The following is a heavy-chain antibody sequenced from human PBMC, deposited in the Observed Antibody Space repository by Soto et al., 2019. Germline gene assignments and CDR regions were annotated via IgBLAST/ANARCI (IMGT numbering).Heavy chain of an antibody. Sequence: GASVKVSCKASGGTFSSYTISWVRQAPGQGLEWMGRIIPILGIANYAQKFQGRVTITADKSTSTAYMELSSLRSEDTAVYYCAGAPEDSSSWYGGYYYYYIAVWGKGTRVTVSS. V-gene: IGHV1-69*02. D-gene: IGHD6-13*01. CDR3: AGAPEDSSSWYGGYYYYYIAV. CDR1: GGTFSSYT. CDR2: IIPILGIA. J-gene: IGHJ6*03.